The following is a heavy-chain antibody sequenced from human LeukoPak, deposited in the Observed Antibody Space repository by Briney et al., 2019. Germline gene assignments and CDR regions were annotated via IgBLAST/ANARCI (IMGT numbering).Heavy chain of an antibody. CDR1: GFIFSNYA. J-gene: IGHJ5*02. CDR3: AMDPGSGVRGWFDP. CDR2: ISGSGGST. Sequence: GGSLRLSCAASGFIFSNYAMSWVRQAPGKGLEWVSAISGSGGSTYYADSAKGRFTISRDSSKNTLNLQMNSLRAEDTAVYYCAMDPGSGVRGWFDPWGQGTLVTVSS. D-gene: IGHD3-10*01. V-gene: IGHV3-23*01.